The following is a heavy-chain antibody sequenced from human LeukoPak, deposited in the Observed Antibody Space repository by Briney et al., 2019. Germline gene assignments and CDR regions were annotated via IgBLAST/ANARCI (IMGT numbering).Heavy chain of an antibody. CDR3: ARVGIYDY. CDR2: INHSGST. J-gene: IGHJ4*02. Sequence: SETLSLTCAVYSGSFSGYYWSWIRQPPGKGLEWIGEINHSGSTNYNPSLKSRVTISVDTSKNQFSLKLSSVTAADTAVYYCARVGIYDYWGQGTLVTVSS. V-gene: IGHV4-34*01. CDR1: SGSFSGYY.